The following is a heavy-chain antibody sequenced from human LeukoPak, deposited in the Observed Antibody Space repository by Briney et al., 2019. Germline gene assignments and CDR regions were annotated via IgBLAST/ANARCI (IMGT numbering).Heavy chain of an antibody. D-gene: IGHD6-6*01. CDR3: SKDKRGGIAAHHFDY. Sequence: GGSLGLSRAASGFTFSSYGVHWVRESPGQGLEWVAFIGYAGSNKYHADSGKGRFAISRAKSRNTPYLHRSSVRAEDTAVYYCSKDKRGGIAAHHFDYWGQGTLVTVSS. J-gene: IGHJ4*02. CDR2: IGYAGSNK. V-gene: IGHV3-30*02. CDR1: GFTFSSYG.